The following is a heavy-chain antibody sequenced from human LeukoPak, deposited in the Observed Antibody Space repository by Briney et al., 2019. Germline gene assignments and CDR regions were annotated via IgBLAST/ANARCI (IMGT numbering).Heavy chain of an antibody. CDR2: ISYDGSNK. Sequence: GGSLRLSCAASGFTFSSYAMHWVRQAPGKELEWVAVISYDGSNKYYADSVKGRFTISRDNSKNTLYQQMNSLRAEDTAVYYCARDLRNARYFDLWGRGTLVTVSS. CDR1: GFTFSSYA. V-gene: IGHV3-30-3*01. D-gene: IGHD1-1*01. CDR3: ARDLRNARYFDL. J-gene: IGHJ2*01.